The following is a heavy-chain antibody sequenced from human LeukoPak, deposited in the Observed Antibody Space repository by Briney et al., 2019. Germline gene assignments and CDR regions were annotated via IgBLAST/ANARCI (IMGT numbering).Heavy chain of an antibody. Sequence: SETLSLPFTLSGDSINNYYWSWIRQPPGKGLEWIGHLYYSGSTNYNPSLKSRVTISIDTSKNQFSLKLSSVTAADTAVYYCARGSGGLGYYYYYMDVWGKGTTVTVSS. CDR1: GDSINNYY. V-gene: IGHV4-59*01. CDR3: ARGSGGLGYYYYYMDV. J-gene: IGHJ6*03. D-gene: IGHD3/OR15-3a*01. CDR2: LYYSGST.